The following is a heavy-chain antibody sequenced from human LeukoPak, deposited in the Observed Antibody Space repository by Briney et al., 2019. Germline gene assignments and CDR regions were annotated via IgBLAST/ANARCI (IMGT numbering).Heavy chain of an antibody. V-gene: IGHV3-21*04. D-gene: IGHD6-13*01. CDR1: GFTFSSYS. CDR3: AKDLVGWQQLGQFDY. J-gene: IGHJ4*02. Sequence: GGSLRLSCAASGFTFSSYSMNWVRQAPGKGLEWVSSISSSSSYIYYADSVKGRFTISRDNSKNTLYLQMNSLRAEDTAVYYCAKDLVGWQQLGQFDYWGQGTLVTVSS. CDR2: ISSSSSYI.